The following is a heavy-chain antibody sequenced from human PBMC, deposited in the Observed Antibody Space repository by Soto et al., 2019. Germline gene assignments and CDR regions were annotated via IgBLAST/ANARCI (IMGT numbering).Heavy chain of an antibody. Sequence: VASVKVSCKASGGTFSSYAISWVRQAPGQGLEWMGGIIPIFGTANYAQKFQGRVTITADKSTSTAYMELSSLRSEDTAVYYCARSVDRYCSGGSCLYYFDYWGQGTLVTVSS. CDR1: GGTFSSYA. V-gene: IGHV1-69*06. CDR3: ARSVDRYCSGGSCLYYFDY. D-gene: IGHD2-15*01. CDR2: IIPIFGTA. J-gene: IGHJ4*02.